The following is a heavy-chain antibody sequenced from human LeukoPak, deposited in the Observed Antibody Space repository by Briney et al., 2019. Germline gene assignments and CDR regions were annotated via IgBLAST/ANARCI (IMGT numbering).Heavy chain of an antibody. CDR1: GFTFSNYA. J-gene: IGHJ6*02. CDR2: ISYDGSSR. Sequence: GGSLRLSCAASGFTFSNYAMHWVRQAPGKGLEWVAVISYDGSSRYYADSVKGRFTISRDNSKNTLYPQMNSLRGEDTAVYYCAKKGSDAMDVWGQGTTVTVPS. D-gene: IGHD1-26*01. CDR3: AKKGSDAMDV. V-gene: IGHV3-30*18.